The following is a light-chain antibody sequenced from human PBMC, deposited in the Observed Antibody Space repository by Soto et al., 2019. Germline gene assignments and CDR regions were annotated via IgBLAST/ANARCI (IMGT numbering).Light chain of an antibody. V-gene: IGKV1-12*01. Sequence: DIQMTQSPSSVSASVGDRLTITCRASQGISGWLAWYQQKPGRAPKLLIYGASSSQTGVPSRFSGSGSGTHFTLTITSLQPEDFATYYCQQANSFPLTFGGGTKVEIK. CDR1: QGISGW. J-gene: IGKJ4*01. CDR2: GAS. CDR3: QQANSFPLT.